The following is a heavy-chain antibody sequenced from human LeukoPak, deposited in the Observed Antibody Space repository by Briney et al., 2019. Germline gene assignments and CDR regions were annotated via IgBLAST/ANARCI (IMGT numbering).Heavy chain of an antibody. D-gene: IGHD1-26*01. V-gene: IGHV3-7*01. J-gene: IGHJ1*01. CDR3: VTGGALGGRIAY. CDR2: MKEDGREI. CDR1: GFTFSSST. Sequence: GGSLRLSCAVSGFTFSSSTMSWVRQAPGKGLEWVASMKEDGREINYVDSVKGRFTVSRDNAKKSLYLQMNSLRAEDTGVYYCVTGGALGGRIAYWGQGPLVTVSS.